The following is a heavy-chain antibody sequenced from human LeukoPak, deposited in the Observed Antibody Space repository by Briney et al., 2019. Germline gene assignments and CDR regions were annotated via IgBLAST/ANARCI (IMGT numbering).Heavy chain of an antibody. Sequence: GGSLRLSCAASEFSVGSNYMTWVRQAPGKGLEWVSLIYSGGSTYYADSVKGRFTISRDNSKNTLYLQMNSLRAEDTAVYYCAKESLFTMVRGVIIDWGQGTLVTVSS. CDR2: IYSGGST. J-gene: IGHJ4*02. CDR1: EFSVGSNY. CDR3: AKESLFTMVRGVIID. V-gene: IGHV3-66*01. D-gene: IGHD3-10*01.